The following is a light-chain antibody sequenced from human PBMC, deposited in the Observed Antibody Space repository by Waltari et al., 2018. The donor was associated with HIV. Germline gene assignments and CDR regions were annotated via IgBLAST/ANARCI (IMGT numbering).Light chain of an antibody. J-gene: IGLJ3*02. Sequence: QSALTQPASVSWSPGQSITISCTGTNNDVGGYNYVSWYQQHPGKAPKLRIYDVSNRPSGVSNRCSGSKSGNTASLTISGLQAEDEADYYCSSYTSSSTRVFGGGTKLTVL. CDR1: NNDVGGYNY. V-gene: IGLV2-14*03. CDR2: DVS. CDR3: SSYTSSSTRV.